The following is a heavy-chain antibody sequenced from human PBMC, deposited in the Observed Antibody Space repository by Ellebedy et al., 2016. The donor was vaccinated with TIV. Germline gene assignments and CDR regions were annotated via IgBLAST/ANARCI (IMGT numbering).Heavy chain of an antibody. Sequence: PGGSLRLSCAASGFSFNNYGIHWIRQAPGKGLEWVAVIWSDGFYKFYADSVKGRFTISSDNSKNTLYLQMNSLRAEDTAIYYCAKIAVSGLWYFDLWGRGTLVTVSS. CDR3: AKIAVSGLWYFDL. D-gene: IGHD6-19*01. CDR2: IWSDGFYK. V-gene: IGHV3-33*06. J-gene: IGHJ2*01. CDR1: GFSFNNYG.